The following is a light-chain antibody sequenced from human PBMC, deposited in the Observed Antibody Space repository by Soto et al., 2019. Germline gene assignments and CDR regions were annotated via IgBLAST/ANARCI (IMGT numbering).Light chain of an antibody. CDR2: DVS. CDR3: CSYAGSYTFDVV. CDR1: SSDVGGYNY. J-gene: IGLJ2*01. Sequence: QSALTQPRSVSGSPGQSVTISCTGTSSDVGGYNYVSWYQQHPGKAPELMIYDVSKRPSGVPDRFSGSKSGNTASLTISGLQAEYEADYYCCSYAGSYTFDVVFGGGTKLTVL. V-gene: IGLV2-11*01.